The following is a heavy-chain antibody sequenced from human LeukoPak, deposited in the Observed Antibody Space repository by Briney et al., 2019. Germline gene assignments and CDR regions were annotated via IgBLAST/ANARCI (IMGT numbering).Heavy chain of an antibody. D-gene: IGHD4/OR15-4a*01. J-gene: IGHJ4*02. Sequence: GGSLRLSCAAYGFTFSSYAMHWVRQAPGKGLEWVAVISYDGSNKYYAGSVKGRFTISRDNSKNTLYLQMNSLRAEDTAVYYCAKGLWCDYWGQGTLVTVSS. CDR1: GFTFSSYA. CDR2: ISYDGSNK. CDR3: AKGLWCDY. V-gene: IGHV3-30*04.